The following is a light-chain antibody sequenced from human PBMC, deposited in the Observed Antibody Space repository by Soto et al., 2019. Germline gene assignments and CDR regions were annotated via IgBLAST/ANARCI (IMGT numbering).Light chain of an antibody. CDR2: DAS. CDR1: QDISNC. V-gene: IGKV1-33*01. J-gene: IGKJ5*01. CDR3: QQRNIWPPVT. Sequence: DIQMTQSPSSLSASVGDRVTITCQASQDISNCLNWYQQKPGKAPKLLIYDASNLETGVPSRFSGSGSGTDFTLTISSLEPEDSAVYYCQQRNIWPPVTFGHGTRLEIK.